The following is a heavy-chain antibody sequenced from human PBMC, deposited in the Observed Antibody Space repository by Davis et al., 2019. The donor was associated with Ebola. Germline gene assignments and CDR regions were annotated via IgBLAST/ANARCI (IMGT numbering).Heavy chain of an antibody. CDR1: GYSFKNYA. Sequence: ASVKVSCKASGYSFKNYAISWVRQAPGQGREWMGRINPNSGGTNYAQKFQGRVTMTRDTSISTAYMELSRLRSYYTAVYYCARDSYYYYGMDVWGKGTTVTVSS. J-gene: IGHJ6*04. CDR2: INPNSGGT. V-gene: IGHV1-2*06. CDR3: ARDSYYYYGMDV.